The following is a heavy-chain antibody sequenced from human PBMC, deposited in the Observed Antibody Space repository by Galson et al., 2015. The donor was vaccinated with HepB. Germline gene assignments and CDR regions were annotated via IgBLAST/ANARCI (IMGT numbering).Heavy chain of an antibody. V-gene: IGHV1-3*01. CDR1: GYTFTSYA. D-gene: IGHD3-9*01. CDR2: INAGNGNT. J-gene: IGHJ4*02. Sequence: SVKVSCKASGYTFTSYAMHWVRQAPGQRLEWMGWINAGNGNTKYSQKFQGGVTITRDTSASTAYMELSSLRSEDTAVYYCARGDDIFVVSAPNEFDYWGQGTLVTVSS. CDR3: ARGDDIFVVSAPNEFDY.